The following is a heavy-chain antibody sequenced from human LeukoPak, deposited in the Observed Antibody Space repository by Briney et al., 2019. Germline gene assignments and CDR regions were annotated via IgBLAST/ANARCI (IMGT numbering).Heavy chain of an antibody. CDR3: ARLGGYYYDSSGYYSG. CDR2: ISSGGSTI. J-gene: IGHJ4*02. V-gene: IGHV3-48*03. Sequence: GGSLRLSCAASGFTFSSYEMNWVRQAPGKGLEWVSYISSGGSTIYYADSVKGRFTISRDNAKNSLYLQMNSLRAEDTAVYYCARLGGYYYDSSGYYSGWGQGTLVTVSS. CDR1: GFTFSSYE. D-gene: IGHD3-22*01.